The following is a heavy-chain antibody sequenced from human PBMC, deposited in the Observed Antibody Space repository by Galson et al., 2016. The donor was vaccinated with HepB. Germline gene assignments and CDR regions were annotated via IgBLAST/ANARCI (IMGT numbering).Heavy chain of an antibody. CDR3: ARGRRDGEAVYFDP. CDR2: IASSGTVK. V-gene: IGHV3-48*03. CDR1: GFTFSSYA. Sequence: SLRLSCAASGFTFSSYAMNWVRQAPGKGLEWMSYIASSGTVKYYAASVRGRFTVSRDNAKNFVYLEIHNLRAGDTAVYHCARGRRDGEAVYFDPWGQGTLVIVSS. J-gene: IGHJ5*02. D-gene: IGHD5-24*01.